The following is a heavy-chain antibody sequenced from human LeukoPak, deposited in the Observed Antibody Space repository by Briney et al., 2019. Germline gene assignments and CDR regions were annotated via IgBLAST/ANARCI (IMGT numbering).Heavy chain of an antibody. V-gene: IGHV3-48*04. Sequence: GGSLRLSCAAAGFSFSRNWMSWVRQAPGKGLEWVSYISRSSSTIHYADSVKGRFTISRDNAKSSLFLQMNSLRAEDTAVYYCARDGGATMVRGVATYDSWGQGTLVTVSS. CDR2: ISRSSSTI. J-gene: IGHJ4*02. D-gene: IGHD3-10*01. CDR3: ARDGGATMVRGVATYDS. CDR1: GFSFSRNW.